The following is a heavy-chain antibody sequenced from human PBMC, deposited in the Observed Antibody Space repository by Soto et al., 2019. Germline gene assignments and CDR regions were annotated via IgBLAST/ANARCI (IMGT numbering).Heavy chain of an antibody. CDR1: GGSFSGYY. CDR3: ARERRIVGALNWFDP. V-gene: IGHV4-34*01. CDR2: INHSGST. J-gene: IGHJ5*02. D-gene: IGHD1-26*01. Sequence: SETLSLTCAVYGGSFSGYYWIWIRQPPGKGLEWIGEINHSGSTNYNPSLKSRVTISVDTSKNQFSLKLSSVTAADTAVYYCARERRIVGALNWFDPWGQGTLVTVSS.